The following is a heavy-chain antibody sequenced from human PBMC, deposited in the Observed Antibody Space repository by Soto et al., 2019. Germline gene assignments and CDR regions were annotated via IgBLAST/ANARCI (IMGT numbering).Heavy chain of an antibody. V-gene: IGHV4-61*01. CDR2: IYYSGST. Sequence: SETLSLTCTVSGGSVSSGSYYWSWIRQPPGKGLEWIGYIYYSGSTNYNPSLKSRVTISVDTSKNQFSLKLSSVTAADTAVYYCARWGGDYDSSGYWDYFDYWGQGTLVTSPQ. CDR1: GGSVSSGSYY. CDR3: ARWGGDYDSSGYWDYFDY. J-gene: IGHJ4*02. D-gene: IGHD3-22*01.